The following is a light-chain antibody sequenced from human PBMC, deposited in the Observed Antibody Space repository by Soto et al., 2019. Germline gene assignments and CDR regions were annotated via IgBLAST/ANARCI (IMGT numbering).Light chain of an antibody. CDR2: DAS. CDR1: QDISDN. Sequence: DIQMTQSPSSLSASVGDRVTITCQASQDISDNLNWYQQKPGRAPKLLIYDASTLEAGVPSRFSGSGSGTDFTFTISSLQSEDIATYYCQQYANFPFTFGPGTRVDIK. CDR3: QQYANFPFT. V-gene: IGKV1-33*01. J-gene: IGKJ3*01.